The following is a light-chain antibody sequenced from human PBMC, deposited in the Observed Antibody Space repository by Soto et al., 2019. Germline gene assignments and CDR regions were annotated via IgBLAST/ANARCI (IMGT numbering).Light chain of an antibody. V-gene: IGKV4-1*01. CDR3: QQYYSTPYT. Sequence: DIVMTQSPDSLAVSLGERATINCKSSRNVLYSSNNKNYLAWYRQKPGQPPKLLIYWASTRESGVPDRFSGSGSGTDFTLTISSLQAEDVAVYYCQQYYSTPYTFGQGTKLEIK. J-gene: IGKJ2*01. CDR1: RNVLYSSNNKNY. CDR2: WAS.